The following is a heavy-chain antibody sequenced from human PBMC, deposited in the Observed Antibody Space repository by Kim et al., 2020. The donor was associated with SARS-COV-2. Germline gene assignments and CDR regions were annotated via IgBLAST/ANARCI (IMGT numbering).Heavy chain of an antibody. V-gene: IGHV4-34*01. CDR1: GGSFSGYY. J-gene: IGHJ4*02. CDR3: ASWEERQQHDY. D-gene: IGHD6-13*01. CDR2: INHSGST. Sequence: SETLSLTCAVYGGSFSGYYWSWIRQPPGKGLEWIGEINHSGSTNYNPSLKSRVTISVDTSKNQFSLKLSSVTAADTAVYYCASWEERQQHDYWGQGTLVTVSS.